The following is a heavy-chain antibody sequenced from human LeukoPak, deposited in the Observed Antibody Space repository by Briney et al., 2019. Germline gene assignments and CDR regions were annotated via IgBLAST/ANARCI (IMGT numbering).Heavy chain of an antibody. J-gene: IGHJ5*02. D-gene: IGHD6-13*01. V-gene: IGHV4-39*01. CDR1: GGSISSSSYY. CDR2: IYYSGST. CDR3: ARGGIAAAANWFDP. Sequence: SETLSLTCTVSGGSISSSSYYWGWIRQPPGKGLEWIGSIYYSGSTYYNPSLKSRVTISVDTSKNQFSLKLSSVTAADTAVYYCARGGIAAAANWFDPWGQGTLVTVSS.